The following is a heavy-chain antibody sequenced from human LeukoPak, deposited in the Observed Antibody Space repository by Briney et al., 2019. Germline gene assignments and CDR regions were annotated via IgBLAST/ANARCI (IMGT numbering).Heavy chain of an antibody. CDR1: GYSFTSYC. J-gene: IGHJ3*01. D-gene: IGHD1-26*01. CDR3: GMSGDRVPLQDDVFDV. V-gene: IGHV5-51*01. CDR2: IYPGDSGP. Sequence: GESLNISCNASGYSFTSYCIGWVRQMPGKGLEWMGIIYPGDSGPTYSPSFQGQVTISVDTSINTAYLQWSSLQASDTAMYYCGMSGDRVPLQDDVFDVWGEGTMVTVST.